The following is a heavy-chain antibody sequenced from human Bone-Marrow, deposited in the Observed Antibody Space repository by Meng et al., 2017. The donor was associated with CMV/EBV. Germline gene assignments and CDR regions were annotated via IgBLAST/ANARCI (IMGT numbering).Heavy chain of an antibody. D-gene: IGHD6-19*01. Sequence: GESQKISCAASGFTFSSYWMSWVRQAPGKGLEWVANIKQDGSEKYYVDSVKGRFTISRDNAKNSLHLQMNSLRAEDTAVYYCARGLPSGWAQWGQGTLVTVSS. J-gene: IGHJ4*02. CDR3: ARGLPSGWAQ. CDR2: IKQDGSEK. CDR1: GFTFSSYW. V-gene: IGHV3-7*01.